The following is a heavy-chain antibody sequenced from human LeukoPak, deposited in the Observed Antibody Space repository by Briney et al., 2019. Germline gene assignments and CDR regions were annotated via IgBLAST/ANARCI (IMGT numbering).Heavy chain of an antibody. Sequence: PGGSLRLSCAASGFSFSSYAMGWVRQAPGKGLEWVSDISSSGSTIYFADSVKGRFTISRDNAKNSLYLQMNSLRDEDTAVYYCARLEYYYVSGNYYKLFDYWGQGTLVTVCS. CDR3: ARLEYYYVSGNYYKLFDY. V-gene: IGHV3-48*02. D-gene: IGHD3-10*01. CDR1: GFSFSSYA. J-gene: IGHJ4*02. CDR2: ISSSGSTI.